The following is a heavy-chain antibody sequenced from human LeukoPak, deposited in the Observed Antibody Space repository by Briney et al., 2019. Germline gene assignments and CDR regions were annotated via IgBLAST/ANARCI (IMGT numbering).Heavy chain of an antibody. CDR3: AKAQTLEYDY. D-gene: IGHD3-3*01. Sequence: GGSLRLSCAASGFTFTSYTMNWVRQAPGKGLEWVSSISGSGNYIYYADSVKGRFTISRDNSKNTLYLQMNSLRAEDTAVYYCAKAQTLEYDYWGQGTLVTASS. CDR2: ISGSGNYI. CDR1: GFTFTSYT. V-gene: IGHV3-23*01. J-gene: IGHJ4*02.